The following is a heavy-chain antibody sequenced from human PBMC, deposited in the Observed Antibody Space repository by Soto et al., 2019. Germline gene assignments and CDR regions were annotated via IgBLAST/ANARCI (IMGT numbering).Heavy chain of an antibody. CDR1: GYIIKNYW. D-gene: IGHD3-16*01. Sequence: GESLKISCKASGYIIKNYWIGWVRQMPGQGLEWMGIIFPDDSDTRYSPSFQGHVTISVDKSISTAYVQWSSLKASDSAIYYCFRGGVTARTFDYWGQGTLVTVSS. J-gene: IGHJ4*02. V-gene: IGHV5-51*03. CDR2: IFPDDSDT. CDR3: FRGGVTARTFDY.